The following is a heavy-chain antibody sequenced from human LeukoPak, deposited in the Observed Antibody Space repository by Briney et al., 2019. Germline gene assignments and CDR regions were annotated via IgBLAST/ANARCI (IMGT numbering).Heavy chain of an antibody. CDR2: INGDGGTT. Sequence: GGSLRLSCAASGFTFSSYAMSWVRQAPGKGLEWVSLINGDGGTTYYGDSVKGRFTISRDNSKNSLYLQLNSLRSEDTALYYCAQDYWGSYFHWGQGTLVTVSS. V-gene: IGHV3-43*02. CDR1: GFTFSSYA. D-gene: IGHD1-26*01. CDR3: AQDYWGSYFH. J-gene: IGHJ4*02.